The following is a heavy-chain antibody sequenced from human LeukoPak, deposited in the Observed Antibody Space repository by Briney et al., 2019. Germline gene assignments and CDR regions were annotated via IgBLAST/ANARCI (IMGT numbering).Heavy chain of an antibody. CDR1: GYTFTSYD. Sequence: ASVKVSCKASGYTFTSYDINWVRQATGQGLEWMGWMNPNSGNTGYAQKFQGRVTMTRNTSISTAYMELGSLRSEDTAVYYCATRRVTLYPGGMDVWGQGTTVTVSS. CDR2: MNPNSGNT. V-gene: IGHV1-8*01. J-gene: IGHJ6*02. CDR3: ATRRVTLYPGGMDV. D-gene: IGHD1-14*01.